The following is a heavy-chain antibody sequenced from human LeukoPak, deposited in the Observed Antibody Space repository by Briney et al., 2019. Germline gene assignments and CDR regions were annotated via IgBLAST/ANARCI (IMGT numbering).Heavy chain of an antibody. V-gene: IGHV3-48*03. CDR1: GFTFSSYE. D-gene: IGHD3-10*01. Sequence: GGSLRLSCAASGFTFSSYEMNWVRQAPGKGLEWVSYISSSGSTIYYADSVKGRFTISRDNAKNSLSLQMNSLRAEDRAVYYCARGGPIRYYYYMDVWGKGSTVTISS. J-gene: IGHJ6*03. CDR3: ARGGPIRYYYYMDV. CDR2: ISSSGSTI.